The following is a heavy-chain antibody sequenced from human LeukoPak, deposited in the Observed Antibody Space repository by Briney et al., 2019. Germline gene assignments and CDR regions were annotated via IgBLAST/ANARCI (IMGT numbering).Heavy chain of an antibody. Sequence: GGSLRLSCAASGFTFSSYSLNWVRQAPGKGLEWVSSISSSSITIYYADSVKGRFTISRDNAEKSLYLQMNSLRAEDTAVYYCARDRGGSYSAIDYWGQGTLVTVSS. CDR1: GFTFSSYS. CDR3: ARDRGGSYSAIDY. D-gene: IGHD2-15*01. CDR2: ISSSSITI. V-gene: IGHV3-48*04. J-gene: IGHJ4*02.